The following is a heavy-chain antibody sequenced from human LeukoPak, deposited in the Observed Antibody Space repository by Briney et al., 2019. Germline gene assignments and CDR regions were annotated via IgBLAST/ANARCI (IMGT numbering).Heavy chain of an antibody. Sequence: PSETLSLTCTVSGGSISTYYWSWIRQPPGKGLEWIGYIYTSGSTNYNPSLKSRVTISVDTSKNQFSLKLSSVTAADTAVYYCARDPEGHGYYFDYWGQGALDTVSS. CDR1: GGSISTYY. CDR3: ARDPEGHGYYFDY. J-gene: IGHJ4*02. CDR2: IYTSGST. D-gene: IGHD3-3*01. V-gene: IGHV4-4*09.